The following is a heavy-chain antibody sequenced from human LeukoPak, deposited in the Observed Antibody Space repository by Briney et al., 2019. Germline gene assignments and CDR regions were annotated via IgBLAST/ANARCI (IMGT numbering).Heavy chain of an antibody. CDR1: GYTFTGHY. CDR2: INPNSGDT. CDR3: ARVQYQLLFEGNWFDP. Sequence: ASVKVSCKASGYTFTGHYIHWVRQAPGQGLEWMGWINPNSGDTHYAQKFQGRVTMTRDTSITIAYMDLNSLISDDTAVYYCARVQYQLLFEGNWFDPWGQGTLVTVSS. J-gene: IGHJ5*02. V-gene: IGHV1-2*02. D-gene: IGHD2-2*01.